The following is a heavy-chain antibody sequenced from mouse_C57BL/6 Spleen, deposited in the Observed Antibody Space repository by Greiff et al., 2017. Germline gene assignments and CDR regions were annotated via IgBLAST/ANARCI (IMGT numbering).Heavy chain of an antibody. V-gene: IGHV1-78*01. CDR3: ARSRYYYAMDY. CDR1: GYTFTDHT. J-gene: IGHJ4*01. CDR2: IYTRDGST. Sequence: QVKLQQSDAVLVKPGASVKISCKVSGYTFTDHTIHWMKQRPEKGLEWIGYIYTRDGSTMYNEKFKGQATFTADKSTSTAFMQLIGLRSEDSAVYFGARSRYYYAMDYGGQGTSVTVSS. D-gene: IGHD2-14*01.